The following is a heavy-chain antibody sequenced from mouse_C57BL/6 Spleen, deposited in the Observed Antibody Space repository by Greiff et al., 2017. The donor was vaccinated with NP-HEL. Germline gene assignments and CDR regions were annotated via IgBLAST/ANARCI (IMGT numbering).Heavy chain of an antibody. D-gene: IGHD3-2*02. CDR1: GYTFTSYD. V-gene: IGHV1-85*01. CDR2: IYPRGGST. J-gene: IGHJ2*01. Sequence: VQVVEPGPELVKPGASVKLSCKASGYTFTSYDINWVKQRPGQGLEWIGWIYPRGGSTKYNEKFKGKATLTVDTSSSTAYMELPSLTSEDSTVYICARSTRTAQATRFFDYWGQGTTLTVSS. CDR3: ARSTRTAQATRFFDY.